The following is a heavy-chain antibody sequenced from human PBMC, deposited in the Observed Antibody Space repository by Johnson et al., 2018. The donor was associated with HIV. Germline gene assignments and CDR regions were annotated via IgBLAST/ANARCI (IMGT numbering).Heavy chain of an antibody. CDR1: GFTFISYA. Sequence: QVQLVESGGGVVQPGRSLRLSCAASGFTFISYAMHWVRQAPGQGLEWVAVISYDGSNKYYADSVKGRFTISRDNSKNTLYVQMNSLRDEDTAVYYCARERMGGFDIWGLGTMVTVSS. D-gene: IGHD2-15*01. CDR2: ISYDGSNK. J-gene: IGHJ3*02. CDR3: ARERMGGFDI. V-gene: IGHV3-30-3*01.